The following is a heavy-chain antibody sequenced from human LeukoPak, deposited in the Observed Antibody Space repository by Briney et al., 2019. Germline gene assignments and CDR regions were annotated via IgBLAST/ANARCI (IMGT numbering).Heavy chain of an antibody. J-gene: IGHJ4*02. Sequence: GSLRLSCAASGFTFSNYCMTWVRQPPGKRLEWIGEINHSGTTNYNPSLKSRVTTSLDTSRIQFSLMLNSVTAADMSVYYCARVPLRFLEPFDYWGKGTLVTVSS. D-gene: IGHD3-3*01. CDR1: GFTFSNYC. V-gene: IGHV4-34*01. CDR2: INHSGTT. CDR3: ARVPLRFLEPFDY.